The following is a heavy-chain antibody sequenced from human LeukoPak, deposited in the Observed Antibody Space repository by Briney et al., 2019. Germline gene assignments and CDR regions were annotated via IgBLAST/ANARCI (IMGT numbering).Heavy chain of an antibody. CDR1: GFSLSTSGVG. CDR2: IYWNDDK. Sequence: SGPTLVKPTQTLTLTCTFSGFSLSTSGVGVGWIRQPPGKALEWLALIYWNDDKRYSPSLKSRLTITKDTSKNQVVLTMTNMDPVDTATYYCAHNRLLWFGGQFDYWGQGTLVTVSS. V-gene: IGHV2-5*01. CDR3: AHNRLLWFGGQFDY. J-gene: IGHJ4*02. D-gene: IGHD3-10*01.